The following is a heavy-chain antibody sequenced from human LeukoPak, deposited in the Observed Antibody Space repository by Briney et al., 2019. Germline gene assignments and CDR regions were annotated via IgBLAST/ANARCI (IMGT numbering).Heavy chain of an antibody. CDR3: ARWVDSWIV. Sequence: PSETLSLTCTVSGGSISSYYWSWIRQPPGKGLEWIGYTYYSGSTNYNPSLKSRVTISVDTSKNQFSLKLSSVTAADTAVYYCARWVDSWIVWGQGTLVTVSS. J-gene: IGHJ4*02. CDR2: TYYSGST. CDR1: GGSISSYY. D-gene: IGHD2-2*03. V-gene: IGHV4-59*01.